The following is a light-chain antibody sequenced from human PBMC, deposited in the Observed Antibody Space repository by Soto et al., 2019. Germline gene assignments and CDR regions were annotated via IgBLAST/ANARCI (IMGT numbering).Light chain of an antibody. CDR3: QQDSNWPRT. CDR2: GAS. Sequence: EIVITQSPATLSVSPGERATLSCRASQSISITLAWSQQKPGQAPRLLIYGASTRATGIPARFRGSGSGTEFTLTISGLQSEDFAVYYCQQDSNWPRTFGGGTKVDIK. J-gene: IGKJ4*01. CDR1: QSISIT. V-gene: IGKV3-15*01.